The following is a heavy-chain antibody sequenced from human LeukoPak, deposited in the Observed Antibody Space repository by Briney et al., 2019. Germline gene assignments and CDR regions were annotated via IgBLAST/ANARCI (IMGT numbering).Heavy chain of an antibody. CDR2: IIPILGIA. CDR3: ASHSSWYRYWFDP. V-gene: IGHV1-69*04. Sequence: ASVKVSCKASGGTFSSYAISWVRRAPGQGLGWMGRIIPILGIANYAQKFQGRVTITADKSTSTAYMELSSLRSEDTAVYYCASHSSWYRYWFDPWGQGTPVTVSS. J-gene: IGHJ5*02. CDR1: GGTFSSYA. D-gene: IGHD6-13*01.